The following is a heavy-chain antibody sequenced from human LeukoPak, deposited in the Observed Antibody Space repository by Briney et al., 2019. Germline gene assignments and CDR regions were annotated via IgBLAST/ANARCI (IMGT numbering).Heavy chain of an antibody. CDR2: IYYSGST. CDR3: ARDNTIFGVARYFDD. D-gene: IGHD3-3*01. Sequence: SETLSLTCTVSGGSISSYYWSWIRQPPGKGLEWIGYIYYSGSTNYNPSLRRRVTISVNTSKNQFSLKLSSVTAADTAVYYCARDNTIFGVARYFDDWGQGTLVTVSS. V-gene: IGHV4-59*01. CDR1: GGSISSYY. J-gene: IGHJ4*02.